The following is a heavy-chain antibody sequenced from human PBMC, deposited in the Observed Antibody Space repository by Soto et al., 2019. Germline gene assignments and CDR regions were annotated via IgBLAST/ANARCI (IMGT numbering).Heavy chain of an antibody. CDR3: AREGFYYYDSYNWFDP. J-gene: IGHJ5*02. V-gene: IGHV1-69*04. CDR2: IIPILGIA. D-gene: IGHD3-22*01. CDR1: GGTFSSYT. Sequence: GASVKVSCKASGGTFSSYTISWVRQAPGQGLEWMGRIIPILGIANYAQKFQGRVTITADKSTSTAYMELSSLRSEDTAVYYCAREGFYYYDSYNWFDPWGQGTLVTVSS.